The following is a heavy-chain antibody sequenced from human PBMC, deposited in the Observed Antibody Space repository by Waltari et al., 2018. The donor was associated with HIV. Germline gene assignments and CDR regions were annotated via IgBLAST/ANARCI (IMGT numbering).Heavy chain of an antibody. CDR1: GYSFTPYA. J-gene: IGHJ4*02. CDR3: ARDPSLYSGVY. CDR2: INTNTGNP. V-gene: IGHV7-4-1*02. Sequence: QVQLVPSGTEVKKPGASVKVSCKASGYSFTPYALNWVRQAPGQGLEWMGWINTNTGNPAYAQACTGRFVFSLDTSVSTAYLQISGLKTADTAVYYCARDPSLYSGVYWGQGTLVTVSS. D-gene: IGHD3-16*02.